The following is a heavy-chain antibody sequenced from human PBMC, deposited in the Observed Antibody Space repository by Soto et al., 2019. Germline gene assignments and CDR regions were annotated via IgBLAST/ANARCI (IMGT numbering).Heavy chain of an antibody. J-gene: IGHJ4*02. V-gene: IGHV2-5*01. CDR1: GFSLSTSGVG. D-gene: IGHD3-22*01. CDR2: IYWHDDE. CDR3: AHRRYFPPDSSGYSWSF. Sequence: PTLVNPTQTLTLTCTFSGFSLSTSGVGVGWIRQPPGKALEWLALIYWHDDERYSPSLKSRLTITKGTSKNQVVLTMTNMDPVDTASYYCAHRRYFPPDSSGYSWSFWGQGILVTVSS.